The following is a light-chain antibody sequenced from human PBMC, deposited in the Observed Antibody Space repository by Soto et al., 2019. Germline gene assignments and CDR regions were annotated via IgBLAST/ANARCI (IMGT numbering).Light chain of an antibody. CDR1: QDIAGY. Sequence: IPVTQSPXSGSASVGDRVTSTRRASQDIAGYLACSQHTPGRTPELLSHWASRLQRGVPARFSGSGSGTDFTLSINSLQPEDFATYYCQQAYSVPITFGQGTRLEI. CDR3: QQAYSVPIT. CDR2: WAS. V-gene: IGKV1D-12*01. J-gene: IGKJ5*01.